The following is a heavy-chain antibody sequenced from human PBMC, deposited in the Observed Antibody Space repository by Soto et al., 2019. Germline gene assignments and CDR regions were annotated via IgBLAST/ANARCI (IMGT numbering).Heavy chain of an antibody. Sequence: QLHLVQSGAVVKKPGASVTVSCSASGYPVTAYYMHWVRQAPGRRIEWMGGINPATGAAKYTQTFQGRVTMTRDTSTSTVFMELTGLTSGDTAVFYFARGGGVGVAGSAAFDMWGQGTLVTVSS. CDR2: INPATGAA. CDR1: GYPVTAYY. V-gene: IGHV1-2*02. CDR3: ARGGGVGVAGSAAFDM. D-gene: IGHD3-3*01. J-gene: IGHJ3*02.